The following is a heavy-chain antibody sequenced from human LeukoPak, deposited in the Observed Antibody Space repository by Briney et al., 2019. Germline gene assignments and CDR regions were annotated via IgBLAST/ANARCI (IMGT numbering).Heavy chain of an antibody. J-gene: IGHJ4*02. CDR1: GASISSYY. V-gene: IGHV4-4*07. CDR2: IYTSGST. CDR3: ASYSGTYAYYGY. D-gene: IGHD1-26*01. Sequence: SETLSLTCTVSGASISSYYWSWIRQPAGKGLEWIGRIYTSGSTNYNPSLKSRVTMSVDTSKNQFSPKLSSVTAADTAVYYCASYSGTYAYYGYWGQGTLVTVSS.